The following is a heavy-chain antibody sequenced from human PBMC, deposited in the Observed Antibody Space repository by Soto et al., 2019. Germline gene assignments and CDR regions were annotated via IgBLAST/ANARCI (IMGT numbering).Heavy chain of an antibody. CDR2: TSAYRGNT. CDR3: ARAAWYSSGWYYFDH. D-gene: IGHD6-19*01. CDR1: GYSFSNYG. Sequence: QVQLVQSGAEVKKPGASVKVSCKASGYSFSNYGICWVRQAPGQGLEWMGWTSAYRGNTNYAQNLQGRVPMTTDTSTSTAYMGLRSLRSDDTGAYYCARAAWYSSGWYYFDHWGQGTLVTVSS. V-gene: IGHV1-18*04. J-gene: IGHJ4*02.